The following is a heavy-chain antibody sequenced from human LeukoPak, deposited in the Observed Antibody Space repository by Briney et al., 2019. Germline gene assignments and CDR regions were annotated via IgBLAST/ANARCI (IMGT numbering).Heavy chain of an antibody. V-gene: IGHV4-34*01. Sequence: PSETLSLTCAVYGGSFSGYYWSWIRQPPGKGLEWIGEINHSGSTNYNPSLKSRVTISVDTSKNQFSLKLCSVTAADTAVYYCARENPRIRYYFDYWGQGTLVTVSS. D-gene: IGHD2/OR15-2a*01. CDR1: GGSFSGYY. CDR2: INHSGST. J-gene: IGHJ4*02. CDR3: ARENPRIRYYFDY.